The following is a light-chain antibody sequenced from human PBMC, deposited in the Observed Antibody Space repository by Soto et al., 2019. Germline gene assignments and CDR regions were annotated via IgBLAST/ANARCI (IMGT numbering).Light chain of an antibody. CDR3: SSYTSSSPLYV. Sequence: QSALTQPASVSGSPGQSITISCTGTSSDVGGYNYVSWYQQHPGKAPKLMIYDVSNRPSGVSNRFSGSKSGHTASLTISGLHAEAEADYYCSSYTSSSPLYVFGTGTNLTVL. J-gene: IGLJ1*01. V-gene: IGLV2-14*01. CDR2: DVS. CDR1: SSDVGGYNY.